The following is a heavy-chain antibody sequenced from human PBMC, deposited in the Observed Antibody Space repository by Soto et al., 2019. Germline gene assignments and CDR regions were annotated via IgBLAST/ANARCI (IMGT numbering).Heavy chain of an antibody. CDR2: IRSKAYGGTT. CDR3: TRDMITFGGVMVHVSWSYYMDV. J-gene: IGHJ6*03. CDR1: GFTFGDYA. Sequence: GGSLRLSCTASGFTFGDYAMSWFRQAPGKGLEWVGFIRSKAYGGTTEYAASVKGRFTISRDDFKSIAYLQMNSLKTEDTAVYYCTRDMITFGGVMVHVSWSYYMDVWGKGTTVTVSS. V-gene: IGHV3-49*03. D-gene: IGHD3-16*02.